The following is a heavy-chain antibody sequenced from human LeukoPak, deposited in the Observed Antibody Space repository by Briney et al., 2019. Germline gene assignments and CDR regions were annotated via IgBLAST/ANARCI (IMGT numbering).Heavy chain of an antibody. V-gene: IGHV4-39*07. CDR1: GGSISSSSYY. CDR2: IYYSGST. Sequence: SETLSLTCTVSGGSISSSSYYWGWIRQPPGKGLEWIGSIYYSGSTYYNPSLKSRVTISVDTSKNQFSLKLSSVTAADTAVYYCARGGPPTHRPQSYYYYYGMDVWGQGTTVTVSS. CDR3: ARGGPPTHRPQSYYYYYGMDV. J-gene: IGHJ6*02.